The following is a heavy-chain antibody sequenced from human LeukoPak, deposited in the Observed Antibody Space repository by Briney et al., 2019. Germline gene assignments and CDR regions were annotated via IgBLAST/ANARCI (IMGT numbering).Heavy chain of an antibody. CDR3: VAAGLSFDY. D-gene: IGHD6-13*01. J-gene: IGHJ4*02. CDR1: GYTFTSYD. CDR2: MNPNSGNT. Sequence: ASVKVSRKASGYTFTSYDINWVRQATGQGLEWMGWMNPNSGNTGYAQKFQGRVTMTRKTSISTAYMELSSLRSEDTAVYYCVAAGLSFDYWGQGTLVTVSS. V-gene: IGHV1-8*01.